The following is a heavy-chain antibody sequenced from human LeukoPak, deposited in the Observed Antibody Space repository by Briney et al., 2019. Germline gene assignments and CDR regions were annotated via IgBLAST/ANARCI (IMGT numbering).Heavy chain of an antibody. Sequence: SETLSLTCAVYGGSFSGYYWSWIRQPPGKGLEWIGEINHSGSTNYNPSLKSRVTISVDTSKNQFSLKLSPVTAADTAVYYCAKDSGWSRHYNWFDPWGQGTLVTVSS. J-gene: IGHJ5*02. CDR3: AKDSGWSRHYNWFDP. V-gene: IGHV4-34*01. CDR2: INHSGST. CDR1: GGSFSGYY. D-gene: IGHD6-19*01.